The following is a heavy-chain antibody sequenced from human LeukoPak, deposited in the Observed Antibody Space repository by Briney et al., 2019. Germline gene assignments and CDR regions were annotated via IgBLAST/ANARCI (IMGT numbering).Heavy chain of an antibody. Sequence: GGSLRLSCAASGFTFSSCALHWVRQAPGKGLEWVAVISYDGSNKYYADSVKGRFTISRDNSKNTVYLQMNSLTAEDTAVYYCARDPSGRYYSNLDYWGQGTVITVSS. CDR2: ISYDGSNK. V-gene: IGHV3-30*04. J-gene: IGHJ4*02. CDR3: ARDPSGRYYSNLDY. CDR1: GFTFSSCA. D-gene: IGHD1-26*01.